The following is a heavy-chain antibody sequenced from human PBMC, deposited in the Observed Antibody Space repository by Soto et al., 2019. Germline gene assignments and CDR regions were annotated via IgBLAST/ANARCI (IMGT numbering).Heavy chain of an antibody. CDR1: GFTFSSYW. V-gene: IGHV3-7*04. J-gene: IGHJ5*02. CDR3: ERAPWSLGYDPDT. D-gene: IGHD5-12*01. CDR2: IKQDGSAQ. Sequence: EVQLVESGGGLVQPGGSLRLSCAASGFTFSSYWMSWVRQAPGKGLEWVANIKQDGSAQYYVDSVKGRFTISRDNAKNSLYRRLNSLRAEDTAFYYCERAPWSLGYDPDTWGQGTLVTVSS.